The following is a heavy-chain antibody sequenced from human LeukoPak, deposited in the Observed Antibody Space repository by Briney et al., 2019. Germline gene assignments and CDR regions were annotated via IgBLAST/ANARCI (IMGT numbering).Heavy chain of an antibody. J-gene: IGHJ4*02. CDR3: ARFRRQTGFDY. D-gene: IGHD1-14*01. CDR1: GGSISSYY. CDR2: IYYSGST. V-gene: IGHV4-59*08. Sequence: SETLSLTCTVSGGSISSYYWSWIRQPPGKGLEWIGYIYYSGSTNYNPSLKSRVTISVDTSKNQFSLKLSSVIAADTAVYYCARFRRQTGFDYWGQGTLVTVSS.